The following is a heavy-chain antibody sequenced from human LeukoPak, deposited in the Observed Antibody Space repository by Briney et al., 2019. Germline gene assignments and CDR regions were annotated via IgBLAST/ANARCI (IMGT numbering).Heavy chain of an antibody. CDR2: FDPEDGET. V-gene: IGHV1-24*01. CDR3: ATVGSITIFGVVDY. Sequence: ASVKVSCKASGYTFTGYYMHWVRQARGKGLEWMGGFDPEDGETIYAQKFQGRVTMTEDTSTDTAYMELSSLRSEDTAVYYCATVGSITIFGVVDYWGQGTLVTVSS. CDR1: GYTFTGYY. D-gene: IGHD3-3*01. J-gene: IGHJ4*02.